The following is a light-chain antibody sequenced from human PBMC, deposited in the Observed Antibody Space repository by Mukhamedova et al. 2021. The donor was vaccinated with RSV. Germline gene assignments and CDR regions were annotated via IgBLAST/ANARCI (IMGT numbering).Light chain of an antibody. V-gene: IGLV3-19*01. CDR1: LRSYY. Sequence: LRSYYASWYQQKPGQAPVLVIYGKNNRPSGIPDRFSGSKSGNTASLTISGLQAEDEADYYCSSYTSSSTQDVFGTGTKVT. J-gene: IGLJ1*01. CDR2: GKN. CDR3: SSYTSSSTQDV.